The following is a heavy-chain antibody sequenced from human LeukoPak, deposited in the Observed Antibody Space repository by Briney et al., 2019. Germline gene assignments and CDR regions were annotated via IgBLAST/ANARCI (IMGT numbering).Heavy chain of an antibody. CDR1: GGTFSSYA. CDR2: IIPIFGTA. Sequence: GASVKVSCTASGGTFSSYAISWVRQAPGQGLEWMGGIIPIFGTANYAQKFQGRVTITADESTSTAYMELSSLRSEDTAVYYCARALGVITYYFDYWGQGTLVTVSS. J-gene: IGHJ4*02. CDR3: ARALGVITYYFDY. D-gene: IGHD3-22*01. V-gene: IGHV1-69*13.